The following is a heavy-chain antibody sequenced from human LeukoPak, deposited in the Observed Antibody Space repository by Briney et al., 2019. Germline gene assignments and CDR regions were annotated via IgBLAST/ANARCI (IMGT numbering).Heavy chain of an antibody. J-gene: IGHJ4*02. Sequence: GGSLRLSCAASGFAFTNYGMSWVRQAPGKGLEWVSAISGSGSSTYHADSVKGRFTISRDNSKNTLYLQMNSLRAEDTAVFYCAKDRGYWGQGTLVTVSS. CDR3: AKDRGY. CDR1: GFAFTNYG. CDR2: ISGSGSST. V-gene: IGHV3-23*01.